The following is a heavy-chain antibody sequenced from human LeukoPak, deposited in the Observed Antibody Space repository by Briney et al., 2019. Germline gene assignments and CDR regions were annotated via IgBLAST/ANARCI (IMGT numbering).Heavy chain of an antibody. D-gene: IGHD1-20*01. Sequence: GASVKVSCKASGYTFTGYYMHWVRQAPGQGLEWMGRINPNSGGTNYAQKFQGRVTMTRDTSISTAYMELSRLRSDDTAVYYCAREGLRITGTASNGGGCGYWGQGTLVTVSS. J-gene: IGHJ4*02. V-gene: IGHV1-2*06. CDR1: GYTFTGYY. CDR3: AREGLRITGTASNGGGCGY. CDR2: INPNSGGT.